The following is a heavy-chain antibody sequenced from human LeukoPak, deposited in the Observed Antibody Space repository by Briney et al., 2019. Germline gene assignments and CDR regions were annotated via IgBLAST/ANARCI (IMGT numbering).Heavy chain of an antibody. CDR1: GGSFSGYY. CDR2: INHSGST. D-gene: IGHD2-2*01. CDR3: VTVVLGAMGPFDY. J-gene: IGHJ4*02. Sequence: PSETLSLTCAVYGGSFSGYYWSWIRQPPGKGLEWIGEINHSGSTNYNPSLKSRVTISVDTSKNQFSLKLSSVTAADTAVYYCVTVVLGAMGPFDYWGQGTLVTVSS. V-gene: IGHV4-34*01.